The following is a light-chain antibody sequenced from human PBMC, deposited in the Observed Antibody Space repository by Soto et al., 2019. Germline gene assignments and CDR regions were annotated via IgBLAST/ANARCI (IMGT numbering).Light chain of an antibody. J-gene: IGKJ5*01. CDR1: QDISNY. V-gene: IGKV1-33*01. Sequence: ILMTQSPSSLSAPVGDRATITFQASQDISNYLNWYQQKPGKAPKLLIYDASNLETGVPSRFSGSGSGTHFTFSISSLQPEDFATYFCQQYEDLPTFGQGTRLEIK. CDR3: QQYEDLPT. CDR2: DAS.